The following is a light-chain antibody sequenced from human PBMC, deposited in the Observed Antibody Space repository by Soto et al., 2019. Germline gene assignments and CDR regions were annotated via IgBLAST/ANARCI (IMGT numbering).Light chain of an antibody. V-gene: IGKV1-39*01. CDR2: GTS. CDR3: QQSYSTLLIT. Sequence: DIQMTQSPSFLSASVGDRVTISCRASQAINTYLNWYQQKPGKAPKLLIYGTSDLQNGVPSRFXGDGSGTDFTLTISSLQPEDFATYYCQQSYSTLLITFGQGTRLE. CDR1: QAINTY. J-gene: IGKJ5*01.